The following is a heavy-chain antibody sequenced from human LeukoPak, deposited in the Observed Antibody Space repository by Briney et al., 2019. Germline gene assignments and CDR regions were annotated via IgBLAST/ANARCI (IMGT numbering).Heavy chain of an antibody. D-gene: IGHD4-17*01. CDR1: GGSFSGYY. Sequence: KPSETLSLTCAVYGGSFSGYYWSWIRQPPGKGLEWIGEINHSGSTNYNPSLKSRDTVSADASKNQFSLKLSSVNAADTAVYYCARRGWPTVTKRFNYYYSYYMDVWGKGTTVTISS. V-gene: IGHV4-34*01. CDR3: ARRGWPTVTKRFNYYYSYYMDV. CDR2: INHSGST. J-gene: IGHJ6*03.